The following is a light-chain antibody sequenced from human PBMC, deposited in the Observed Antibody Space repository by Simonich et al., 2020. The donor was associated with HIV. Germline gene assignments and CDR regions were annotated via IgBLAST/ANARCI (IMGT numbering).Light chain of an antibody. V-gene: IGLV2-14*03. CDR2: VVS. Sequence: QSALTQPASVSGSPGQSITISCTGTSSHVGGYNYVSWYQQHPGKAPKLMIYVVSNRPSGVSNRFSGSKSGNTASLTISGLQAEDEADYYCSSYAGSNNWVFGGGTKLTVL. CDR1: SSHVGGYNY. CDR3: SSYAGSNNWV. J-gene: IGLJ3*02.